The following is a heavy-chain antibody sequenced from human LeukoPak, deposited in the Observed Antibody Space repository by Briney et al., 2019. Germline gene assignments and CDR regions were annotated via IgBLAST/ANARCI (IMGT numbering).Heavy chain of an antibody. CDR1: GFTFDDYA. CDR2: ISWNSGSI. Sequence: GRSLRLSCVASGFTFDDYAMHWVRQAPGKGLEWVSGISWNSGSINYADSVKGRFTISRDNAKNSLYLQMNSLRAEDSALYYCVKDGSRGNPVLYFQYCGQGTLVTVSS. V-gene: IGHV3-9*01. J-gene: IGHJ1*01. D-gene: IGHD6-25*01. CDR3: VKDGSRGNPVLYFQY.